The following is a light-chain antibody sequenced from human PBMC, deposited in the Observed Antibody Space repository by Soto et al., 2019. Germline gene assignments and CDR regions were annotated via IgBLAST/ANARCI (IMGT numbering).Light chain of an antibody. CDR1: KLGDKY. J-gene: IGLJ2*01. CDR2: QDS. V-gene: IGLV3-1*01. Sequence: SYELTQPPSVSVSPGQTASITCSGDKLGDKYACWYQQEPGQSPVLVIYQDSKRPSGIPERFSGSKSGNTATLTISGTQAMDEADYYCQAWDSSTPVVFGGGTQLTVL. CDR3: QAWDSSTPVV.